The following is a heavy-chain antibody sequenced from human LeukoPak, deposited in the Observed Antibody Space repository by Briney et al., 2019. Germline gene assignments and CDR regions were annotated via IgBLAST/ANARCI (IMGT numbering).Heavy chain of an antibody. J-gene: IGHJ3*02. CDR1: GGSIRNYY. V-gene: IGHV4-59*12. CDR2: IYYSGST. Sequence: SETLSLTGTVSGGSIRNYYWSWIRQPPGKELKWIGYIYYSGSTIYNPSLQSRVTISLDTSKNQFSLKLDSVTAADTAIYYCARDLGGGWYYVFDIWGQGTLVTVSS. CDR3: ARDLGGGWYYVFDI. D-gene: IGHD2-21*02.